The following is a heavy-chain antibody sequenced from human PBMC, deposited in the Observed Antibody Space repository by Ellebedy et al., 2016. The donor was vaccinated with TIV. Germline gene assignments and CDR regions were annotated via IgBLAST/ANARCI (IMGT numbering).Heavy chain of an antibody. J-gene: IGHJ5*02. CDR2: SNHSGST. Sequence: MPSETLSLTCAVYGGSFSGYYWSWICQPPGKGLEWIGESNHSGSTNYNPSLKSRVTISVDTSKNQFSLKLSSVTAADTAVYYCARVRRGYPGTWIWFDPWGQGTLVTVSS. CDR3: ARVRRGYPGTWIWFDP. CDR1: GGSFSGYY. D-gene: IGHD5-18*01. V-gene: IGHV4-34*01.